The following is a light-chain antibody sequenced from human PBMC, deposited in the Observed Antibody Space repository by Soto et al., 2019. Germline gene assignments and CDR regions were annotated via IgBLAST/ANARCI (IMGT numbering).Light chain of an antibody. J-gene: IGKJ1*01. V-gene: IGKV3-15*01. CDR2: GAS. CDR1: QSVGSN. CDR3: QQYNNWPPDRT. Sequence: EIVMTQSPATLTVSPGERATLSCRASQSVGSNLAWYQQKPGQAPRLLIYGASTRATGIPARFSGSGSETEFTLTISSLQSEDFAIYFCQQYNNWPPDRTFGQGTNIEIK.